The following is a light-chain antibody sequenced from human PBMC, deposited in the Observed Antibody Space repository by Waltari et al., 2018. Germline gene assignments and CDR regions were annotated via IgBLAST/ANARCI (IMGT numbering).Light chain of an antibody. CDR3: QQYNRYSWT. J-gene: IGKJ1*01. V-gene: IGKV1-5*03. Sequence: DIQMTQSPSTLSASVGDAVTITCLASKSISSWLAWYQQKPGRAPKRLIYKASTLESGVPSRFSGSGSGTEFTHTISSLQPDDFATYYCQQYNRYSWTFGQGTKVEI. CDR2: KAS. CDR1: KSISSW.